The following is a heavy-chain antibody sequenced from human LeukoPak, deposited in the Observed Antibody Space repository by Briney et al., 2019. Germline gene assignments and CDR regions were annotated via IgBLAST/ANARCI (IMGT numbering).Heavy chain of an antibody. J-gene: IGHJ4*02. CDR3: ARGGRSYYDSSGYYYS. CDR2: INHSGST. D-gene: IGHD3-22*01. Sequence: PSETLSLTCTVYGGSFSDYYWSWLRQPPGKGLEWVGEINHSGSTNYSPSLKSRVTISVDTSNNQFSLKLSSVTAADTAVYYCARGGRSYYDSSGYYYSWGQGILVTVSS. V-gene: IGHV4-34*01. CDR1: GGSFSDYY.